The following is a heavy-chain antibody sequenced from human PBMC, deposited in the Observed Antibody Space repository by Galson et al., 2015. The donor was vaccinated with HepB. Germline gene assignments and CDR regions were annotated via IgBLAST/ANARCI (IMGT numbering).Heavy chain of an antibody. J-gene: IGHJ5*01. CDR1: GFTFSYYA. V-gene: IGHV3-30-3*01. CDR2: ISSDGSNK. Sequence: SLRLSCAGSGFTFSYYAMHWVRQAPGKGLEWVALISSDGSNKNYADYVKGRFTISRDNSKNTLYLQMNSLRTEDTALYYCARDSGTPSNWFDSWGQGTLVTVSS. CDR3: ARDSGTPSNWFDS.